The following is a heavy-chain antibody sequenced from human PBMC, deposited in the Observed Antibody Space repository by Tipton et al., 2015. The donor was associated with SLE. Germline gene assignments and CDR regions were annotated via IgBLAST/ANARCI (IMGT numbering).Heavy chain of an antibody. D-gene: IGHD6-19*01. CDR2: ISSSSSYI. CDR3: ARGFVGGIAVAGYYFDY. J-gene: IGHJ4*02. V-gene: IGHV3-21*01. CDR1: GFTFSSYP. Sequence: SLRLSCAASGFTFSSYPMSWVRQAPGKGLEWVSSISSSSSYIYYADSVKGRFTISRDNAKNSLYLQMNSLRAEDTAVYYCARGFVGGIAVAGYYFDYWGQGTLVTVSS.